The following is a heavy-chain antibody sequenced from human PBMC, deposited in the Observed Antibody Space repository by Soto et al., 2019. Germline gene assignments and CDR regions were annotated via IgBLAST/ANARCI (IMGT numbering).Heavy chain of an antibody. J-gene: IGHJ4*02. CDR3: AKDSSPIPSSYLDY. CDR2: ISGSGGST. Sequence: GGSLRLSCAASGFTFSSYAMSWVRQAPGKGLEWVSAISGSGGSTYYADSVKGRFTISRDNSKNTLYLQMNSLRAEDTAVYYCAKDSSPIPSSYLDYWGQGTLVTVSS. CDR1: GFTFSSYA. V-gene: IGHV3-23*01.